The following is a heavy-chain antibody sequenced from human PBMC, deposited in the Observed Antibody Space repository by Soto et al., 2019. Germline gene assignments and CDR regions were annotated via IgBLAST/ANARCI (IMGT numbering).Heavy chain of an antibody. J-gene: IGHJ6*02. CDR3: TRVQLHLGELSFRDYYGMDV. CDR1: GFSLSTRGMC. V-gene: IGHV2-70*01. Sequence: SGPTLVNPTETLTLTCTFSGFSLSTRGMCMGWIRQPPGKAPEWLAVIDWEDDKYYSTSLKTRLTISKDTSINQVVLRMTNMDPVDTATYYCTRVQLHLGELSFRDYYGMDVWGQGTTVTVSS. CDR2: IDWEDDK. D-gene: IGHD3-16*02.